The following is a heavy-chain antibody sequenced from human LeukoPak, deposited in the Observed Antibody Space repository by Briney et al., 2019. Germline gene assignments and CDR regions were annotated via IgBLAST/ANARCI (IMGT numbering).Heavy chain of an antibody. Sequence: PGRSLRLSCTTSGFIFGDEVLSWFRQAPGKGQEWVSFIKSKAYGGTAEYAASVKGRFTMSRDDSKSIAYLEMNSLKTEDTAVYYCDNKGYWGQGTLVTVSS. CDR1: GFIFGDEV. CDR2: IKSKAYGGTA. D-gene: IGHD5-24*01. V-gene: IGHV3-49*03. CDR3: DNKGY. J-gene: IGHJ4*02.